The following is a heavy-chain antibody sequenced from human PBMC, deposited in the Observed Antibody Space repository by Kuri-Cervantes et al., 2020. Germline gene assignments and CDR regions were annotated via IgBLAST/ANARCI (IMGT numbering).Heavy chain of an antibody. CDR1: GFTFSSYA. CDR3: ARDRYGDLDY. Sequence: GGSLRLSCAASGFTFSSYAMRWVRQAPGKGVEWVSGISWNSGSIGYADSVKGRFTISRDNAKNSLYLQMNSLRAEDTAVYYCARDRYGDLDYWGQGTLVTVSS. CDR2: ISWNSGSI. J-gene: IGHJ4*02. D-gene: IGHD4-17*01. V-gene: IGHV3-9*01.